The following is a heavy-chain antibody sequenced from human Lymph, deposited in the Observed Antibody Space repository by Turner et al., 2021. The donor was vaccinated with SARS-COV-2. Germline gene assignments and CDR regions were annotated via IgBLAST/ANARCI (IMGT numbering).Heavy chain of an antibody. CDR3: AKMGGVYCSGGDCYSGRLDY. Sequence: QVQLVESGGGVVQPGRSLSLPCSASGFTSRTYGMHWVRQGPGKGLGWVAVRIYDESNKNYDDAVKGRFTITRNNYKNTLYLQMNSRRAEDAAVDFYAKMGGVYCSGGDCYSGRLDYWGQGTLVTVSS. J-gene: IGHJ4*02. V-gene: IGHV3-30*18. CDR2: RIYDESNK. D-gene: IGHD2-15*01. CDR1: GFTSRTYG.